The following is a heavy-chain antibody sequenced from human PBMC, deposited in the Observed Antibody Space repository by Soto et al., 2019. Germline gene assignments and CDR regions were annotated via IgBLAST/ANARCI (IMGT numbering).Heavy chain of an antibody. CDR2: IDPSESYT. Sequence: PGESLKISWKGSGYSFTSYWISWVRQMPGKGLEGMGRIDPSESYTNYSQSFQGHVTISADNSISTAYLQWSSLKASDTAMYYCARGGGVTPLYYYYGMDVWGQGTTVTVSS. CDR3: ARGGGVTPLYYYYGMDV. V-gene: IGHV5-10-1*01. CDR1: GYSFTSYW. J-gene: IGHJ6*02. D-gene: IGHD5-18*01.